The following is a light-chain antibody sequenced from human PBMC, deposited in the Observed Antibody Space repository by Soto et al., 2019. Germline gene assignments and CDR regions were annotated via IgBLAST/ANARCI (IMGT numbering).Light chain of an antibody. V-gene: IGLV2-14*01. CDR3: SSYTSSSTWV. J-gene: IGLJ7*01. Sequence: QSVLTQPASVSGSPGQSITISCTGTSSDVGGYNYVSWYQQLPGKAPKLMIYDVSNRPSGVSNRFSGSKSGNSASLTISGLQAEDEAYYYRSSYTSSSTWVFGGGTQLTVL. CDR1: SSDVGGYNY. CDR2: DVS.